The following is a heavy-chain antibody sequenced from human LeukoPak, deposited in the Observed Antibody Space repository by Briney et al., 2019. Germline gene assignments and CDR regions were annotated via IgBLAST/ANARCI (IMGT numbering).Heavy chain of an antibody. V-gene: IGHV3-74*01. CDR2: MNSDGSRT. CDR1: GFTFSSYW. J-gene: IGHJ6*03. Sequence: GGSLRLSCAASGFTFSSYWMHWVRQAPGKGLVWVSGMNSDGSRTSYADSVKGRFTISRDNSKNTLYLQMNSLRAEDTAVYYCAKGGRVGGGITMIRGVRTFYYYMVVWGKGTTVIISS. D-gene: IGHD3-10*01. CDR3: AKGGRVGGGITMIRGVRTFYYYMVV.